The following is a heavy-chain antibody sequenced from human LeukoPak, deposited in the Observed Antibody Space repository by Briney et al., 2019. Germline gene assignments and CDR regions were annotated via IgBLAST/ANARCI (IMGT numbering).Heavy chain of an antibody. CDR2: IYIGGST. CDR1: GFTVSSNY. Sequence: PGGSLRLSCAASGFTVSSNYMSWVRQAPGKGLEWVSVIYIGGSTYYADSVKGRFTISRDISKNTLYLQMNSLRAEDTAVYYCARDKSANYYYYATDVWGQGTTVTVSS. J-gene: IGHJ6*02. CDR3: ARDKSANYYYYATDV. D-gene: IGHD6-13*01. V-gene: IGHV3-66*01.